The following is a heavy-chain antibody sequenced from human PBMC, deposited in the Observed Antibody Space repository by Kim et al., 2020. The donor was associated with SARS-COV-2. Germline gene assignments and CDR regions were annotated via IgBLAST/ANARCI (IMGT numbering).Heavy chain of an antibody. J-gene: IGHJ6*02. D-gene: IGHD2-15*01. Sequence: ASVKVSCKASGYTFTSYYMHWVRQAPGQGLEWMGIINPSGGSTSYAQKFQGRVTMTRDTSTSTVYMELSSLRSEDTAVYYCARETYCSGGSCYGGGYYYYGMDVWGQGTTVTVSS. V-gene: IGHV1-46*01. CDR3: ARETYCSGGSCYGGGYYYYGMDV. CDR1: GYTFTSYY. CDR2: INPSGGST.